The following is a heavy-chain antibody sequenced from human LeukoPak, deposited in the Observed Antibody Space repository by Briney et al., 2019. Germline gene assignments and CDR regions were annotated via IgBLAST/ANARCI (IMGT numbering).Heavy chain of an antibody. J-gene: IGHJ4*02. CDR1: GGSINYYY. CDR3: ARVRTDSSGYYYFDY. Sequence: PSETLSLTCTVSGGSINYYYWMWIRQPPGKGLEWIGYIYYSGGTHYNPSLKSRVTMLVDTSKNQFSLKLSSVTAADTAVYYCARVRTDSSGYYYFDYWGQGTLVTVSS. D-gene: IGHD3-22*01. V-gene: IGHV4-59*08. CDR2: IYYSGGT.